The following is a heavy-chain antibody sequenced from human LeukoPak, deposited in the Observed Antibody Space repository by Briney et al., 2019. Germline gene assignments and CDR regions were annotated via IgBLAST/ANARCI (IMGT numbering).Heavy chain of an antibody. CDR3: ARGERGYCYGYLWDDLHYYFDY. J-gene: IGHJ4*02. CDR2: ISYSGST. D-gene: IGHD5-18*01. Sequence: IRWTAWKGLEGIVIISYSGSTYYNPSLSPRVTITADSSNNQLSLKLSSVTAAATAVYFCARGERGYCYGYLWDDLHYYFDYWGRGTLVTVSS. V-gene: IGHV4-39*07.